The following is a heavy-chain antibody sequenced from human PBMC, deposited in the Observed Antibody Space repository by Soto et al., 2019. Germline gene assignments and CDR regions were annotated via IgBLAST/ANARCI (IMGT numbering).Heavy chain of an antibody. Sequence: VGSLRLSCVLSGFTFSSYAMHWVRQAPGKGLEWVAIISYDGTNKYYADSVRGRFTISRDNSKNTLYLQMNSLRVEDTALYYCVKDRGRYCSGGTCYLFDSWGQGALVTVSS. CDR2: ISYDGTNK. J-gene: IGHJ4*02. V-gene: IGHV3-30*04. CDR1: GFTFSSYA. D-gene: IGHD2-15*01. CDR3: VKDRGRYCSGGTCYLFDS.